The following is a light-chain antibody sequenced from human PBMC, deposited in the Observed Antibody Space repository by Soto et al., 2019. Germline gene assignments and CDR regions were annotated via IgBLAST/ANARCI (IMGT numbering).Light chain of an antibody. V-gene: IGKV3-20*01. Sequence: EIVLTQSPGTLSLSPGERATLSCRASQSVRSSYLAWYQQKPGQAPRLLIYGASSRATGIPDRFSGSGSGTDFTITISRLEPEDFAVYYCLQYGSSKTFGQGTKVEIK. CDR2: GAS. J-gene: IGKJ1*01. CDR3: LQYGSSKT. CDR1: QSVRSSY.